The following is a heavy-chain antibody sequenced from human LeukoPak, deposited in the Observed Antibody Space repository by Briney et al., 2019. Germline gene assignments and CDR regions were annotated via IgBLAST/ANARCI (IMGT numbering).Heavy chain of an antibody. CDR1: GFTVSSNY. Sequence: GGSLRLSCAASGFTVSSNYMSWVRQAPGKGLEWVSFIYSGGSTYYADSVKGRFTISRGNSKNTLYLQMNSLRAEDTAVYYCAREIHGGNTGVFDYWGQGTLVTVSS. D-gene: IGHD4-23*01. V-gene: IGHV3-66*01. CDR3: AREIHGGNTGVFDY. J-gene: IGHJ4*02. CDR2: IYSGGST.